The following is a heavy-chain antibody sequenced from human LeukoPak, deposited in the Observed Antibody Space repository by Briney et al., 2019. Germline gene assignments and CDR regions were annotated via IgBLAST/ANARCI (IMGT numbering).Heavy chain of an antibody. CDR3: VKDVHYLGSYRESLDP. J-gene: IGHJ5*02. V-gene: IGHV3-30*02. Sequence: GSLRLSCATSGFTFKNYGMHWVRRAPGEGLEWVTFLDYTGNNQYYADSMKGRLTISRDNSKNTVFLQMNNLRLEDTAIYYCVKDVHYLGSYRESLDPWGQGTLVTVSS. CDR2: LDYTGNNQ. D-gene: IGHD3-10*01. CDR1: GFTFKNYG.